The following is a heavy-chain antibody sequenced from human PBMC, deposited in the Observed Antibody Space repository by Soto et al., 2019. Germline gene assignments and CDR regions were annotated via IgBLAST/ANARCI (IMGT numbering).Heavy chain of an antibody. D-gene: IGHD6-13*01. CDR2: ISSSGDYT. CDR1: GFTFSSYT. Sequence: GGSLRLSCAASGFTFSSYTMNWVRQAPGKGLEWVSSISSSGDYTYYADSMKGRVTISRDNAKNSLYLRVTSLRAEDTAFYYCARETGYTTTWTNWFDPWGQGTLVTVS. V-gene: IGHV3-21*01. J-gene: IGHJ5*02. CDR3: ARETGYTTTWTNWFDP.